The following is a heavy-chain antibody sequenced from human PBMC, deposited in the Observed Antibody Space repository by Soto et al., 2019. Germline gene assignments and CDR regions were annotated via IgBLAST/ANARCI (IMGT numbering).Heavy chain of an antibody. J-gene: IGHJ4*02. Sequence: EVQLLESGGGLVQPGGSLRLSCAASGFTFSSYAMNWVRQAPGKGLEWVSGISGSDSYADSVKGRFTISRDNSKNTLYLQMNSLRAEDTAVYYCAKGRRTGSSNPFDYWGQGTLVTVSS. D-gene: IGHD1-26*01. CDR3: AKGRRTGSSNPFDY. V-gene: IGHV3-23*01. CDR2: ISGSD. CDR1: GFTFSSYA.